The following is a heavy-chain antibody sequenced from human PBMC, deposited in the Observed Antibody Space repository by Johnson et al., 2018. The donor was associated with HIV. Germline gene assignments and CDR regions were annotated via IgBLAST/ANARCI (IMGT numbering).Heavy chain of an antibody. CDR2: IYSGGST. V-gene: IGHV3-66*02. CDR3: ARDGWGARGWDDAFDI. J-gene: IGHJ3*02. Sequence: MQLVESGGGVVRPGGSLRLSCAASGFTFDDYGMSWVRQAPGKGLEWVSVIYSGGSTYYADSVKGRFTISRDNSKNTLYLQMNSLRAEDTAVYYCARDGWGARGWDDAFDIWGQGTMVTVSS. D-gene: IGHD5-24*01. CDR1: GFTFDDYG.